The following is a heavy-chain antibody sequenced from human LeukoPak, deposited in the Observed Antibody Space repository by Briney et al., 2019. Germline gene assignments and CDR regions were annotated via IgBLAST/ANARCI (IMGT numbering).Heavy chain of an antibody. D-gene: IGHD6-13*01. CDR1: GGSFSGYY. J-gene: IGHJ5*02. CDR2: INHSGST. V-gene: IGHV4-34*01. CDR3: VRGVWSSSWEGNWFDP. Sequence: SETLSLTCAVYGGSFSGYYWSWIRQPPGKGLEWIGEINHSGSTNYNPSLKSRVTISVDTSKNQLSLKLSSVTAADTAVYYCVRGVWSSSWEGNWFDPWGQGTLVTVSS.